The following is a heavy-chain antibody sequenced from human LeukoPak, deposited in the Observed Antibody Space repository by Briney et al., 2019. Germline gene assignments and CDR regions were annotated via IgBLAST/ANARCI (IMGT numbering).Heavy chain of an antibody. J-gene: IGHJ6*03. CDR1: GDSIRSYY. CDR3: ARVREGARRGGFSYYYMDV. D-gene: IGHD6-6*01. CDR2: ISYSGST. V-gene: IGHV4-59*01. Sequence: SETLSLTCSVSGDSIRSYYWSWIRQPPGKGLEWIGYISYSGSTNYNPSLKSRVTISVDTSKNQFPLKLSSVTAADTAVYYCARVREGARRGGFSYYYMDVWGKGTTVTVSS.